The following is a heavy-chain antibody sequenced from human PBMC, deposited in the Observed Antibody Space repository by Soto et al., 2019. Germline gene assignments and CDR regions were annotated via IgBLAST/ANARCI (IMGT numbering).Heavy chain of an antibody. Sequence: QVQLVESGGGVVQPGRSLRLSCAASGFTFSSYAMHWVRQAPGKGLEWVAVISYDGSNKYYADSVKGRFTISRDNSKNTLYLQMNSLRAEDTAVYYCARGGALLWFGVLWYWGQGTLVTVSS. V-gene: IGHV3-30-3*01. CDR1: GFTFSSYA. CDR3: ARGGALLWFGVLWY. J-gene: IGHJ4*02. D-gene: IGHD3-10*01. CDR2: ISYDGSNK.